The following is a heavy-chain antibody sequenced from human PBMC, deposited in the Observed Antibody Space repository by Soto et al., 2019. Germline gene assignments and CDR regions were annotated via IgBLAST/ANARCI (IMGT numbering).Heavy chain of an antibody. J-gene: IGHJ5*02. Sequence: QVQLQESGPGLVKPSETLSLTCTVSGGSISSYYWSWIRQPPGKGLEWIGYIYYSGSTNYNPSLKSRVTISVDTSKNQFSLKLSSVTAADTAVYYCARHEGSAVAGWFDPWGQGTLVTVSS. CDR2: IYYSGST. CDR1: GGSISSYY. CDR3: ARHEGSAVAGWFDP. V-gene: IGHV4-59*08. D-gene: IGHD6-19*01.